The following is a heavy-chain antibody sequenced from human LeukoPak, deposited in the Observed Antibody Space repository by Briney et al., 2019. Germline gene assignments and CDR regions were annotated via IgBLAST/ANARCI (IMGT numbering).Heavy chain of an antibody. D-gene: IGHD2-15*01. J-gene: IGHJ5*02. CDR3: ARGGVVVVAANNWFDP. V-gene: IGHV4-59*01. CDR1: GGSISSYY. CDR2: IYYSGST. Sequence: SETLSLTCTVSGGSISSYYWSWIRQPPGKGLEWIGYIYYSGSTNYNPSLKSRVTISVDTSKNQFSLKLSSVTAADTAVYYCARGGVVVVAANNWFDPWGQGTLVTVSS.